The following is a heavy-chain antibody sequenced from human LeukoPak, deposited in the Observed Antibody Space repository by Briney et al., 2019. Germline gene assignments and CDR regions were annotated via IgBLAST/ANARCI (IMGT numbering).Heavy chain of an antibody. CDR2: INHSGST. CDR1: GGSISSYY. D-gene: IGHD3-3*01. Sequence: SETLSLTCTVSGGSISSYYWSWIRQPPGKGLEWIGEINHSGSTNYNPSLKSRVTISVDTSKNQFSLKLSSVTAADTAVYYCARGGEDFWSGYYPGYYYYYMDVWGKGTTVTVSS. J-gene: IGHJ6*03. CDR3: ARGGEDFWSGYYPGYYYYYMDV. V-gene: IGHV4-34*01.